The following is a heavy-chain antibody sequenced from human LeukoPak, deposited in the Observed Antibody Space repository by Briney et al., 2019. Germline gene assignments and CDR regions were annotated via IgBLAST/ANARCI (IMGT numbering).Heavy chain of an antibody. CDR1: GGSFSGYY. CDR2: INHSGST. J-gene: IGHJ1*01. D-gene: IGHD3-22*01. V-gene: IGHV4-34*01. CDR3: ARGSSGYFRAGYFQH. Sequence: LETVSLTCAVYGGSFSGYYWSWIRQPPGKGLEWSGEINHSGSTNYNPSLKSRVTISVDTSKNQFSLKLSSVTAADPAVYYCARGSSGYFRAGYFQHWGQGTLVTVSS.